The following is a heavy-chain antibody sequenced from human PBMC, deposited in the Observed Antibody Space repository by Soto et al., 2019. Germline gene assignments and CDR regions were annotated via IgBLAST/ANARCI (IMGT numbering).Heavy chain of an antibody. J-gene: IGHJ3*02. Sequence: ASVKVSCKVSGYTLTELSMHWVRQAPGKGPEWMGGFDPEDGETIYAQKFQGRVTMTEDTSTDTAYMELSSLRSEDTAVYYCAADRPLYCSGGSCYGDDAFDIWGQGTMVTV. CDR2: FDPEDGET. V-gene: IGHV1-24*01. CDR1: GYTLTELS. D-gene: IGHD2-15*01. CDR3: AADRPLYCSGGSCYGDDAFDI.